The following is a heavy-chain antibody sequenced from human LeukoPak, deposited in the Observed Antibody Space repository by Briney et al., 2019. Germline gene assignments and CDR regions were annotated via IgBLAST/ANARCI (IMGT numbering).Heavy chain of an antibody. CDR1: GFTFDDYA. Sequence: GGSLRLSCAASGFTFDDYAMHWVRQAPGKGLEWVSGISWNSGSIGYADSVKGRFTISRDNAKNSLYLQMNSLRAEDTAVYYCARTNLDCKSGVCYDYWGQGTPVTVSS. CDR2: ISWNSGSI. CDR3: ARTNLDCKSGVCYDY. J-gene: IGHJ4*02. D-gene: IGHD2-8*01. V-gene: IGHV3-9*01.